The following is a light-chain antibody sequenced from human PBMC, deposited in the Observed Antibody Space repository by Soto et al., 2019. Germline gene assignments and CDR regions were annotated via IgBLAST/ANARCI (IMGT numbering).Light chain of an antibody. Sequence: QSALTQPASVSGSSGQSITISCTGTSSDVGSYNFVSWYQQHPGKAPKVMIYEGSKRPSGVSNRFSGSKSGNTASLTISGLQAEDEADYYCCSYAGSSTWVFGTGTKLTVL. CDR1: SSDVGSYNF. CDR2: EGS. CDR3: CSYAGSSTWV. V-gene: IGLV2-23*01. J-gene: IGLJ1*01.